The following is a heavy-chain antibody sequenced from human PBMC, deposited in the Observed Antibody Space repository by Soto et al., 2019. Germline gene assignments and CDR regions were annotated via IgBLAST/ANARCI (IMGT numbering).Heavy chain of an antibody. Sequence: ASVKVSCKASGYTFTSYGISWVRQAPGQGLERMGWISAYNGNTNYAQKLQGRVTMTTDTSTSTAYMELRSMRSDDTAVYYCAMVEGASRFLRYCIGCSCCSSGAWSAFDIWGQGTMVTVSS. J-gene: IGHJ3*02. CDR1: GYTFTSYG. D-gene: IGHD2-15*01. CDR2: ISAYNGNT. CDR3: AMVEGASRFLRYCIGCSCCSSGAWSAFDI. V-gene: IGHV1-18*01.